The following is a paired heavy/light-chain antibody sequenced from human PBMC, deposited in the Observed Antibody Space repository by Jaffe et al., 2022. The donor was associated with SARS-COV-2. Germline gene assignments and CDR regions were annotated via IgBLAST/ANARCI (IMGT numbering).Heavy chain of an antibody. Sequence: QVLLQESGPGLVKPSETLSLTCSVSGVSISNYFWSWIRQSPLKGLEWIAYMSHSGSTNYNPSLKSRLTISMDTSKNQFSLKLSSVTAADTAVYYCARHDTVLIGGSTSYAYPLDVWGQGTTVTVSS. CDR1: GVSISNYF. D-gene: IGHD2-15*01. J-gene: IGHJ6*02. CDR2: MSHSGST. V-gene: IGHV4-59*08. CDR3: ARHDTVLIGGSTSYAYPLDV.
Light chain of an antibody. CDR1: QSLRQSNGYHY. V-gene: IGKV2-28*01. CDR2: LVS. CDR3: MQDRQAPRT. Sequence: DIVMTQSPLSLPVTPGEPASISCRSSQSLRQSNGYHYLEWYVQKPGQSPQLLIYLVSTRASGVPDRFSGSGSGTDFTLKISRVEAEDVGVYYCMQDRQAPRTFGQGTKVEI. J-gene: IGKJ1*01.